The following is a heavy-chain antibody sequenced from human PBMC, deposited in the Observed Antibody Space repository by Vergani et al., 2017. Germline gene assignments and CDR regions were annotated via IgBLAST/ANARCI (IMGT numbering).Heavy chain of an antibody. J-gene: IGHJ6*03. CDR1: GGSFSGYY. CDR2: INHSGST. Sequence: QVQLQQWGAGLLKPSETLSLTCAVYGGSFSGYYWSWIRQPPGKGLEWIGEINHSGSTYYNPSLKSRVTISVDTSKNQFSLKLSSVTAADTAVYYCARLVVPAAIGSYYYYYMDVWGKGTTVTVSS. D-gene: IGHD2-2*02. CDR3: ARLVVPAAIGSYYYYYMDV. V-gene: IGHV4-34*01.